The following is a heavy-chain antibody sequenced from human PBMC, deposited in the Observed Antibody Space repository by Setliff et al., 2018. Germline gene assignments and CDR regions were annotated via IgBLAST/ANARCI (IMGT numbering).Heavy chain of an antibody. J-gene: IGHJ3*02. CDR2: INHSGST. CDR1: GGSISSSNW. D-gene: IGHD3-3*01. Sequence: SETLSLTCAVSGGSISSSNWWSWVRQPPGKGLEWSGEINHSGSTNYNPSLKSRVTISVDTSKNQFSLKLSSVTAADTAVYYCARHKAGITIFGVVINPDAFDIWGQGTMVTVSS. V-gene: IGHV4-4*02. CDR3: ARHKAGITIFGVVINPDAFDI.